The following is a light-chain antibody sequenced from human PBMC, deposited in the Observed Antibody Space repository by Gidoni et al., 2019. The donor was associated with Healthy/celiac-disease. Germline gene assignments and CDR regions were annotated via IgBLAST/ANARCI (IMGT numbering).Light chain of an antibody. CDR2: GAS. CDR1: QTVTNRH. Sequence: EIVLTQSPCTLSSSPGERATLSCRASQTVTNRHLAWYQQKPGQAPGLRIYGASTRATGIPDRFSGSGSGTDFALTISRLEPEDFAVYYCQHYGSSSETFGQGTKVEIK. J-gene: IGKJ1*01. V-gene: IGKV3-20*01. CDR3: QHYGSSSET.